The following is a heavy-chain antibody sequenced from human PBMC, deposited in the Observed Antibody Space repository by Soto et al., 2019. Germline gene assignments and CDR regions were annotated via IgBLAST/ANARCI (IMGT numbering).Heavy chain of an antibody. CDR1: GFSLSTSGVG. V-gene: IGHV2-5*01. CDR3: AHSSYDYGDYINWFDP. J-gene: IGHJ5*02. D-gene: IGHD4-17*01. Sequence: SGPTLVNPTQTLTLTCTFSGFSLSTSGVGVGWIRQPPGKALEWLALIYWNDDKRYSPSLKSRLTITKDTSKNQVVLTMTNMDPVDTATYYCAHSSYDYGDYINWFDPWGPGNPGHRLL. CDR2: IYWNDDK.